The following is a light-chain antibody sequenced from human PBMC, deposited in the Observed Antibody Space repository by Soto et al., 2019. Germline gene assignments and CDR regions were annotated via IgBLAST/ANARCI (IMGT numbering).Light chain of an antibody. Sequence: DIQMTHSPSSLSASVVYRVTITCLSSQSIRRYLNRYQQKPGKAPKLLIYKASTLKSGVPSRFSGSGSGTEFTLTISSLQPDDFATYYCQHYNSYSEAFGQGTKVDIK. CDR3: QHYNSYSEA. CDR2: KAS. V-gene: IGKV1-5*03. J-gene: IGKJ1*01. CDR1: QSIRRY.